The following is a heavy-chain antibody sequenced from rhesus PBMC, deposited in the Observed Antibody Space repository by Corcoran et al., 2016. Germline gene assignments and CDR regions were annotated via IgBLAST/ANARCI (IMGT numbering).Heavy chain of an antibody. J-gene: IGHJ4*01. V-gene: IGHV4-122*02. CDR1: GGSISSSYYY. Sequence: QVQLQESGPGLVKPSETLSLTCAVSGGSISSSYYYWIWILPAQGKGLEWIGDISYSGGTSYNPSLKSRVNISRDTSKNQFSLKLSSVTAADTAVYYCASLYSGYSHYFDYWGQGVLVTVSS. D-gene: IGHD5-24*01. CDR2: ISYSGGT. CDR3: ASLYSGYSHYFDY.